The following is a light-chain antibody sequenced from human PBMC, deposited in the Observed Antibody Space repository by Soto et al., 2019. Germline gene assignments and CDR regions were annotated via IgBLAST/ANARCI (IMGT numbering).Light chain of an antibody. CDR3: QQYFTTPLT. V-gene: IGKV4-1*01. Sequence: DIVMTQSPDSLAVSLGERATINCKSSQSVLYRSNNKNYLAWYQQKPGQPPKLRIYWTSTRESGVPDRFSGSGSVTDFTLTISRLQAEDVAVFYCQQYFTTPLTFGPGTKVDIK. CDR2: WTS. CDR1: QSVLYRSNNKNY. J-gene: IGKJ3*01.